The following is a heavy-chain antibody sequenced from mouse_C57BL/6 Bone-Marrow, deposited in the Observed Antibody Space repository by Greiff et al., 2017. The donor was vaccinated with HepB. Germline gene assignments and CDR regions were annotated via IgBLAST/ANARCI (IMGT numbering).Heavy chain of an antibody. D-gene: IGHD1-1*01. Sequence: LEWIGAIYPGNSDTSYNQKFKGKAKLTAVTSASTAYMELSSLTNEDSAVYYCTHYGSSHWYFDVWGTGTTVTVSS. CDR2: IYPGNSDT. V-gene: IGHV1-5*01. CDR3: THYGSSHWYFDV. J-gene: IGHJ1*03.